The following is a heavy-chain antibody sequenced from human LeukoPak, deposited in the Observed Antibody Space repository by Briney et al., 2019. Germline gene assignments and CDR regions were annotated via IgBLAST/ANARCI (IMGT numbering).Heavy chain of an antibody. CDR3: ARLVGYSYEYYFDY. CDR2: IYTSGST. Sequence: KSSETLSLTCTVSGGSISSGSYYWSWIRQPAGKGLEWIGRIYTSGSTNYNPSLKSRVTISVDTSKNQFSLKLSSVTAADTAVYYCARLVGYSYEYYFDYWGQGTLVTVSS. J-gene: IGHJ4*02. D-gene: IGHD5-18*01. CDR1: GGSISSGSYY. V-gene: IGHV4-61*02.